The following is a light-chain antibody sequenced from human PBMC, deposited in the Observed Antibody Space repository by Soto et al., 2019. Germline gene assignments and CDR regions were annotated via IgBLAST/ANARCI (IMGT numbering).Light chain of an antibody. CDR2: GAS. CDR1: QRVSSGY. CDR3: QQYNNWPPVT. Sequence: DIVLTQSPGTLSLSPGERATLSCSASQRVSSGYLTWYQQRPGQAPRLLIYGASTRATGIPARFSGSGSGTEFTLTISSLQSEDFAVYFCQQYNNWPPVTFGPGTKVDIK. V-gene: IGKV3-15*01. J-gene: IGKJ3*01.